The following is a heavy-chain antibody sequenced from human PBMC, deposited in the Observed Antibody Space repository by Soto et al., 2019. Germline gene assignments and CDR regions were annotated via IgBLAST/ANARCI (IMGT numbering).Heavy chain of an antibody. D-gene: IGHD6-19*01. V-gene: IGHV1-69*13. CDR1: GGTFSSYA. CDR3: AREAVAGPYYYGMDV. Sequence: GASVKVSCKASGGTFSSYAISWVRQAPGQGLEWMGGIIPIFGTANYAQKFQGRVTITADESTSTAYMELSSLRSEDTAVYYCAREAVAGPYYYGMDVWGQGTTVTVSS. CDR2: IIPIFGTA. J-gene: IGHJ6*02.